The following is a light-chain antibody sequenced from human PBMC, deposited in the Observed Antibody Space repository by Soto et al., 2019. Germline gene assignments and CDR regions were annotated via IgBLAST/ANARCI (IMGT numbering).Light chain of an antibody. CDR3: QQYGDSLLT. V-gene: IGKV3-20*01. J-gene: IGKJ4*01. CDR1: QSVTSNY. Sequence: EIVLTQSPGTLSLSPGERATLSCRASQSVTSNYLAWYQRKPGQAPRLLIYGASSRATGIPDRFSGSGSGTDFSLTISSLEPEDFAVYYCQQYGDSLLTFGGGTRVEMK. CDR2: GAS.